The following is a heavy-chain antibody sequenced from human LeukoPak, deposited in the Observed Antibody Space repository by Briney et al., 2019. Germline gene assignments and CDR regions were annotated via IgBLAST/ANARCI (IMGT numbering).Heavy chain of an antibody. CDR1: GFIFSNSW. Sequence: GGSLRLSCEVSGFIFSNSWMHWVRQTPGKGLVWVSRMYGDMSDISYADSVKGRFTISRDSAKNSLYLQMNSLRAEDTAVYYCARGDGSAKFPFDYWGQGTLVTVSS. V-gene: IGHV3-74*01. CDR2: MYGDMSDI. J-gene: IGHJ4*02. CDR3: ARGDGSAKFPFDY. D-gene: IGHD1-26*01.